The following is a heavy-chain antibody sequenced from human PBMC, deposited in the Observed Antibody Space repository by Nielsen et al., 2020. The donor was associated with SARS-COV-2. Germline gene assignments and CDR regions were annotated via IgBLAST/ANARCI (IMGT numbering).Heavy chain of an antibody. CDR3: ARARGGYDFDY. V-gene: IGHV3-7*05. CDR2: IKQDGNEK. Sequence: GESLKISCTASGFTFGDYAMSWVRQAPGKGLEWVASIKQDGNEKNYVDSVKGRFTISRDNAKNSLYLQINSLRAEDTAVYYCARARGGYDFDYWGQGTLVTVSS. D-gene: IGHD3-16*01. CDR1: GFTFGDYA. J-gene: IGHJ4*02.